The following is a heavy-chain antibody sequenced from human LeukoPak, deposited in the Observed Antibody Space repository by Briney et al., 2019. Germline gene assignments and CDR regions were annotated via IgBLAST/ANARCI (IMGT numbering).Heavy chain of an antibody. CDR2: IYYSGST. V-gene: IGHV4-59*01. CDR1: GGSISSYY. CDR3: GRGGIADAFDF. J-gene: IGHJ3*01. Sequence: SETLSLTCTVSGGSISSYYWSWIRQPPGKGLEWIGYIYYSGSTNYNPSLKSRVTISVDTSKNQFSLKLSSVTAADTAVYYCGRGGIADAFDFWGQGTIVTVSS. D-gene: IGHD6-13*01.